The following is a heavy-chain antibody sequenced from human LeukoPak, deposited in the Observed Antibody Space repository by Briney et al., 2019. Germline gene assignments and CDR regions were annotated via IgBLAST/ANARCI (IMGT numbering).Heavy chain of an antibody. V-gene: IGHV4-4*07. D-gene: IGHD3-9*01. J-gene: IGHJ6*02. CDR3: ARNALLSDSDYGMDV. Sequence: SETLSLTSTVSGDSINNFYWSWIRQPAGKGLEWIGRIYSSGFSNYSPSLKSRVTMSVDVSKNQFSLKVTSVTAADTAVYYCARNALLSDSDYGMDVWGQGATVTVSS. CDR1: GDSINNFY. CDR2: IYSSGFS.